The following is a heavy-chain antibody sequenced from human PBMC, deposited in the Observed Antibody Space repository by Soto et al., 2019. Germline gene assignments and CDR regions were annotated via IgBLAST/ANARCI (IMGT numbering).Heavy chain of an antibody. V-gene: IGHV1-18*01. CDR2: INAYNGNT. J-gene: IGHJ4*02. Sequence: QVQLVQSGAEVKRPGASVKVSCKASGYSFPSSTISWVRQAPGQGLEWMGWINAYNGNTKYTQKLQCRFTMTTDTSTSRAYRDLENLRSGDTSMYFCAIAYYRDYDYWGQGTLVTVSS. CDR3: AIAYYRDYDY. CDR1: GYSFPSST. D-gene: IGHD1-26*01.